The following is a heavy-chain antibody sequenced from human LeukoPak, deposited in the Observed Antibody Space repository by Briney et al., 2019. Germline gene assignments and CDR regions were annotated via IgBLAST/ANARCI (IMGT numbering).Heavy chain of an antibody. D-gene: IGHD5-18*01. Sequence: PGRSLRLSCAASGFTFSSYGMHWVRQAPGKGLEWVAVIWYDGSNKYYADSVKGRFTISRDDSKNTLYLQMNSLRAEDTAVYYCARGTHVDTAMVDYWGQGTLVTVSS. CDR1: GFTFSSYG. V-gene: IGHV3-33*01. CDR2: IWYDGSNK. CDR3: ARGTHVDTAMVDY. J-gene: IGHJ4*02.